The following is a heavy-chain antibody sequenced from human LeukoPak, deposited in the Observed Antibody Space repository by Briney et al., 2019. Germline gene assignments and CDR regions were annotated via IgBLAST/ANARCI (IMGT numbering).Heavy chain of an antibody. CDR3: ARRGAGGYYYFDY. J-gene: IGHJ4*02. Sequence: GGSLRLSCAVSGFTFGNYAMNWVRQAPGKGLEWASGISGSGGSTYYADSVKGRFTISRDNSKNTVDLQMNSLRAEDTAVYYCARRGAGGYYYFDYWGQGTL. CDR2: ISGSGGST. V-gene: IGHV3-23*01. D-gene: IGHD3-3*01. CDR1: GFTFGNYA.